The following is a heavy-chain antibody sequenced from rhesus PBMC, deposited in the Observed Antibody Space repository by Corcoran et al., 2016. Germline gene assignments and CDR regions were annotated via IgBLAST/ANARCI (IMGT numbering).Heavy chain of an antibody. J-gene: IGHJ4*01. CDR1: GGTISSGYYY. CDR3: AREGRGSYSGYVDY. V-gene: IGHV4S12*01. D-gene: IGHD5-24*01. Sequence: QVQLQESGPGVVKPSETLSLTCAVSGGTISSGYYYWSWIRQPPGKGLEWIGGFYSNSQGTNSNPSLKSRVTISTDTSKNQFSLMLNSVTATDTAVYYCAREGRGSYSGYVDYWGQGVLVTVSS. CDR2: FYSNSQGT.